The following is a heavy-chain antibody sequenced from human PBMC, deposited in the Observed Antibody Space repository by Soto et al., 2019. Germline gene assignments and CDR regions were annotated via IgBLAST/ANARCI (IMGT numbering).Heavy chain of an antibody. CDR1: GFTFSTHS. V-gene: IGHV3-48*01. J-gene: IGHJ6*04. CDR2: IHSSSSWE. D-gene: IGHD3-3*01. Sequence: EVQLVESGGGLVQPGGSLKLSCAASGFTFSTHSMNWVRQAPGRGLEWVSYIHSSSSWEVYADSGRGRFTVSRDNAKNSLYLQMSSLRAEDTAVYYCVFDFWLVPTVWGKGTTVTVSS. CDR3: VFDFWLVPTV.